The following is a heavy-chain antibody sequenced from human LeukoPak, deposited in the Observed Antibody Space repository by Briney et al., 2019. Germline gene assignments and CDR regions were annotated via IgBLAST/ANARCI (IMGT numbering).Heavy chain of an antibody. D-gene: IGHD3-16*01. V-gene: IGHV1-2*02. J-gene: IGHJ4*02. CDR3: ARDENYGIFFNVDY. CDR1: GYTFTGYY. Sequence: GASVKVSCKASGYTFTGYYMHWVRQAPGQGLEWMGWINPNSGGTNYAQKFQGRVTMTRDTSTSTAYMELRSLRSDDTAVYYCARDENYGIFFNVDYWGQGTLVTVSS. CDR2: INPNSGGT.